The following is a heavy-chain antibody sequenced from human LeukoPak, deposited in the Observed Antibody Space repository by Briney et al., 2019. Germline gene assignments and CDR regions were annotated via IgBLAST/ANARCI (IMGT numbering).Heavy chain of an antibody. D-gene: IGHD6-25*01. CDR3: ARQGPRLVLFVSWFDP. J-gene: IGHJ5*02. CDR2: IYYSGST. Sequence: SETLSLTCTVSGGSISSSSYYWGWIRQPPGKGLEWIGSIYYSGSTYYNPSLKSRVTISVDTSKNQFSLKLSSVTAADTAVYYCARQGPRLVLFVSWFDPWGQGTLVTVSS. V-gene: IGHV4-39*01. CDR1: GGSISSSSYY.